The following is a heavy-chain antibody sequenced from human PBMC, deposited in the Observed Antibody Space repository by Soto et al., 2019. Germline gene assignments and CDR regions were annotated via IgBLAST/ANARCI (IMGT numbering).Heavy chain of an antibody. D-gene: IGHD6-13*01. Sequence: KPGGSLRLSCAASGFTFSDYYMSWFRQAPEKGLEWVSYASGSGGVKLYADSVKGRFTISRDNAKNSLYLQLNSLRADDTAVYYCARLGSIAAAGTPDYWGQGTLVTVSS. CDR1: GFTFSDYY. CDR2: ASGSGGVK. CDR3: ARLGSIAAAGTPDY. V-gene: IGHV3-11*01. J-gene: IGHJ4*02.